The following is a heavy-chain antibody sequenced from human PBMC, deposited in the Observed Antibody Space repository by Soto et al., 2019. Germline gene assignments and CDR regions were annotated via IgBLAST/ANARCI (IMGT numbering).Heavy chain of an antibody. CDR2: INAGNGNT. V-gene: IGHV1-3*01. D-gene: IGHD3-22*01. CDR1: GYTFTSYA. Sequence: QVQLVQSGAEVKKPGASVKVSCKASGYTFTSYAMHWVRQAPGQRLEWMGWINAGNGNTNYAQKLQGRVTMTTDTSTSTAYMELRSLRSDDTAVYYCARDLHMIVVVTDAFDIWGQGTMVTVSS. CDR3: ARDLHMIVVVTDAFDI. J-gene: IGHJ3*02.